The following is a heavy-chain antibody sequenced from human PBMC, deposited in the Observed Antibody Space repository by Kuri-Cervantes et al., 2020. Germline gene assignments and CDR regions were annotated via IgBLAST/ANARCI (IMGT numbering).Heavy chain of an antibody. J-gene: IGHJ4*02. D-gene: IGHD1-1*01. Sequence: SETLSLTCAVLGGSLSGHVWTWVRQPPGKGLEWIGEVDHAGYTNYYPSLRSRVTISLDTSKKQFSLRLDSVTAADAAVYYCARQGRQNSGDWKDLLFFDYWGQGSLVTASS. V-gene: IGHV4-34*01. CDR1: GGSLSGHV. CDR2: VDHAGYT. CDR3: ARQGRQNSGDWKDLLFFDY.